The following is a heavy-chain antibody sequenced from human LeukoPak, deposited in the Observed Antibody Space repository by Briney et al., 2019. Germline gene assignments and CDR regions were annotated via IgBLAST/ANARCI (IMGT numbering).Heavy chain of an antibody. Sequence: PSETLSLTCTVSGGSISSSSYYWGWIRQPPGKGLEWIGSIYYSGGTYYNPSLKSRVTISVDTSKNQFSLKLSSVTAADTAVYYCARQLTYYYGSGSFSDAFDIWGQGTMVTVSS. CDR1: GGSISSSSYY. CDR2: IYYSGGT. J-gene: IGHJ3*02. CDR3: ARQLTYYYGSGSFSDAFDI. D-gene: IGHD3-10*01. V-gene: IGHV4-39*07.